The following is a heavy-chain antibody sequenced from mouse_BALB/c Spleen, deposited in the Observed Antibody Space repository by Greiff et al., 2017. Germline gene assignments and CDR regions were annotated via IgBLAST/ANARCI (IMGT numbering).Heavy chain of an antibody. Sequence: QVQLQQPGAELVKPGAPVKLSCKASGYTFTSYWMNWVKQRPGRGLEWIGRIDPSDSETHYNQKFKDKATLTVDKSSSTAYIQLSSLTSEDSAVYYCARWGTVVADAMDYWGQGTSVTVSS. CDR1: GYTFTSYW. J-gene: IGHJ4*01. V-gene: IGHV1-69*02. CDR2: IDPSDSET. D-gene: IGHD1-1*01. CDR3: ARWGTVVADAMDY.